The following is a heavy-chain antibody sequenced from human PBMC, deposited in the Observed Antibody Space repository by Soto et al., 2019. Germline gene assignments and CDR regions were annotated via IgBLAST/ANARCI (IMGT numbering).Heavy chain of an antibody. V-gene: IGHV1-18*01. D-gene: IGHD3-10*01. CDR2: ISAYNGNT. J-gene: IGHJ6*03. Sequence: ASVKVSCKASGYTFTSYGISWVRQAPGQGLEWMGWISAYNGNTNYAQKLQGRVTMTTDTSTSTAYMELRSLRSDDTAVYYCARDELPMVRGVVTYYYYYMDVWGKGTTVTVSS. CDR3: ARDELPMVRGVVTYYYYYMDV. CDR1: GYTFTSYG.